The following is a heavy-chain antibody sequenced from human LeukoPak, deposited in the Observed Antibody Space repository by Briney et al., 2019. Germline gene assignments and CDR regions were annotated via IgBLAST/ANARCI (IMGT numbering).Heavy chain of an antibody. D-gene: IGHD3-3*01. CDR3: TSPAHDFDIWSGYYSL. V-gene: IGHV3-73*01. CDR1: GFTFSDSA. Sequence: HPVGSLRLSCSVSGFTFSDSAIHWVRHAAGKGLEWVGRIRSKTKSAETAYAASVKGRFTISRDDSKDTAYLQMNSLKPEDTAVYYCTSPAHDFDIWSGYYSLWGHGTQVTVSS. CDR2: IRSKTKSAET. J-gene: IGHJ4*01.